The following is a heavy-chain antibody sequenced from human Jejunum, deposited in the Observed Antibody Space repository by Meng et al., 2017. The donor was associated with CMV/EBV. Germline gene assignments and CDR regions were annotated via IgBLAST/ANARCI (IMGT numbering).Heavy chain of an antibody. V-gene: IGHV3-21*01. D-gene: IGHD3-22*01. CDR2: ISRSSRYI. J-gene: IGHJ4*02. Sequence: GFSLSSNGLNWVRQAPGKGLEWFSSISRSSRYIFYADSVKGRFTISRDNAKNSLYLQMNGLRAEDTAVYYCARGRASGYYYILDYWGQGTLVTVSS. CDR3: ARGRASGYYYILDY. CDR1: GFSLSSNG.